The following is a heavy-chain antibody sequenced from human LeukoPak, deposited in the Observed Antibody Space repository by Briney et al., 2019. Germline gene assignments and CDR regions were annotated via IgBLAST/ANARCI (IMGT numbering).Heavy chain of an antibody. V-gene: IGHV4-38-2*01. Sequence: PSETLSLTCAVSGYSTTNTNYWGWIRQPPGKGLEWIGSIYHSGTTYYNLSLKSRVTISVDTSKNQFSLKISSVTAADTAMYYCAKELPPSAAFDVWGQGTMVTVSS. CDR3: AKELPPSAAFDV. CDR1: GYSTTNTNY. CDR2: IYHSGTT. D-gene: IGHD1-26*01. J-gene: IGHJ3*01.